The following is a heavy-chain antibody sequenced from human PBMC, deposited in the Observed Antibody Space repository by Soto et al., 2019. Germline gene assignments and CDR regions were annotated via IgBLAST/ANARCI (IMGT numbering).Heavy chain of an antibody. CDR3: AGDYYGSGSYYNPFDY. D-gene: IGHD3-10*01. CDR2: IIPILGIA. V-gene: IGHV1-69*02. J-gene: IGHJ4*02. Sequence: QVQLVQSGAEVKKPGSSVKVSCKASGGTFSSYTISWVRQAPGQGLEWMGRIIPILGIANYAQKFQGRVTINADKSTSIAYIELRSLRSEDTAVYYCAGDYYGSGSYYNPFDYWGQGTLVIVSS. CDR1: GGTFSSYT.